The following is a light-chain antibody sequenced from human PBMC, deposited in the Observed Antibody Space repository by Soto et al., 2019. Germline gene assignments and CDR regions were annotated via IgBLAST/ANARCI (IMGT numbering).Light chain of an antibody. CDR2: GAF. V-gene: IGKV3-15*01. Sequence: EIVMTQSPVTLSVSPGERATLSCRASQSVSSNLAWYQQKPGQAPSLLIYGAFTRATGIPARFSGTGSGTEFTLTISRLEPEDFAVYHCQQYGSLSWTFGQGTKVEIK. CDR3: QQYGSLSWT. CDR1: QSVSSN. J-gene: IGKJ1*01.